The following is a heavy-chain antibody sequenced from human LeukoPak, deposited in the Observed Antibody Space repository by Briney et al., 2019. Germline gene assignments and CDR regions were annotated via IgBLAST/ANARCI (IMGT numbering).Heavy chain of an antibody. D-gene: IGHD5-12*01. J-gene: IGHJ4*02. Sequence: GKSLRLSCAASGFSLSTYGIHWVRQAPGKGLEWVAVILHDGSNKYYVDSVKGRFTISRDNSKNTLYLQMNSLRAEDTAVYYCAKDQYSAEGASDYWGQGTLVTVSS. CDR3: AKDQYSAEGASDY. V-gene: IGHV3-30*18. CDR2: ILHDGSNK. CDR1: GFSLSTYG.